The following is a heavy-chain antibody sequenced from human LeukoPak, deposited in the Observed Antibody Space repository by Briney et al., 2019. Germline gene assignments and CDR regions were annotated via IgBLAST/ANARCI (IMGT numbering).Heavy chain of an antibody. J-gene: IGHJ6*02. CDR2: IYISGST. CDR1: GGSISSYY. CDR3: ARAPYSSAPYYYGMDV. V-gene: IGHV4-4*07. Sequence: SETLSLTCTVSGGSISSYYWSWIRQPAGKGLEWIGRIYISGSTNYNPSLKSRVTMSVDTSKNQFSLKLTSVTAADTAVYYCARAPYSSAPYYYGMDVWGQGTTVTVSS. D-gene: IGHD6-25*01.